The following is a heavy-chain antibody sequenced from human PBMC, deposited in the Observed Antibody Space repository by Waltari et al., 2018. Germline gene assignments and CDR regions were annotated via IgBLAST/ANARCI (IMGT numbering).Heavy chain of an antibody. V-gene: IGHV4-59*11. CDR3: AREGQYYYDSSVAFDI. D-gene: IGHD3-22*01. Sequence: QVQLQESGPGLVKPSETLSLTCTVSGGSISSHYWSWIRQPPGKGLEWIGYIYYSGSTNSNPSLKSRVTISVDTSKNQFSLKLSSVTAADTAVYYCAREGQYYYDSSVAFDIWGQGTMVTVSS. CDR2: IYYSGST. CDR1: GGSISSHY. J-gene: IGHJ3*02.